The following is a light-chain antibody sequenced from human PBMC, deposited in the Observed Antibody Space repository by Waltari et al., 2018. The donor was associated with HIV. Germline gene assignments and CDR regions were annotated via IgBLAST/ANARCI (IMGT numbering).Light chain of an antibody. J-gene: IGKJ2*02. CDR3: QYYNTYSRT. V-gene: IGKV1-5*03. Sequence: DIQLTQSTSTLSASVGDRVTITCRASQSISSWLAWYQMKPGKAPKLLIYKASSLESGVSSRFSGSGSGTEFTLTISSPQPDDFATYYCQYYNTYSRTFGQGTKVEL. CDR1: QSISSW. CDR2: KAS.